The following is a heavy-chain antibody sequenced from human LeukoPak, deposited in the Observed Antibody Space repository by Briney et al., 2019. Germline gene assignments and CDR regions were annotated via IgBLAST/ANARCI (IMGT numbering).Heavy chain of an antibody. Sequence: GASVKVSCRVSGYTLTELSMHWVRQAPGKGLEWMGGFDPEDGETIYAQKSQGRVTMTEDTSTDTAYMELSSLRSEDTAVYYCASNAGYSSGWYAIDAFDIWGQGTMVTVSS. J-gene: IGHJ3*02. V-gene: IGHV1-24*01. CDR3: ASNAGYSSGWYAIDAFDI. CDR1: GYTLTELS. CDR2: FDPEDGET. D-gene: IGHD6-19*01.